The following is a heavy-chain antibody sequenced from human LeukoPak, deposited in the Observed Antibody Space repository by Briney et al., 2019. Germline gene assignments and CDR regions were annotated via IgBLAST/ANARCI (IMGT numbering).Heavy chain of an antibody. D-gene: IGHD5-18*01. V-gene: IGHV3-48*01. J-gene: IGHJ4*02. Sequence: GGSLRLSCAASGFTFSSYSMNWVRQAPGKGLEWVSYISSSSSTIYYADSVKGRFTISRDNAKNSLYLQMNSLRAEDTAVYYCARDSPAMAPTIDYWGQGTLATVSA. CDR2: ISSSSSTI. CDR1: GFTFSSYS. CDR3: ARDSPAMAPTIDY.